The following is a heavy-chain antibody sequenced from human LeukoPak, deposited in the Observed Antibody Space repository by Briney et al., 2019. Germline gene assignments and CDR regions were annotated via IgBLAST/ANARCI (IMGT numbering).Heavy chain of an antibody. CDR3: ARDLGYSSSLYYYYMDV. J-gene: IGHJ6*03. Sequence: PGRSLRLSCAASGFTFDDYAMHWVRQAPGKGLEWVSGISWNSGSIGYADSVKGRFTISRDNSKNTLYLQMGSLRAEDMAVYYCARDLGYSSSLYYYYMDVWGKGTTVTVSS. V-gene: IGHV3-9*03. CDR1: GFTFDDYA. D-gene: IGHD6-13*01. CDR2: ISWNSGSI.